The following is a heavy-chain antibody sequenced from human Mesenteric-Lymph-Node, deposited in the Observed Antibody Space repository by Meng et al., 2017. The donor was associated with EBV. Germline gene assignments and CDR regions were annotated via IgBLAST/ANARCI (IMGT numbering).Heavy chain of an antibody. CDR2: ISAGATT. Sequence: EVQVVESGXGLVQPGGSLRLSCAASGFTSSDYAMSWVRQAPGKGLEWVSGISAGATTDSVKGRFTISRDNSKNTLYLQMNSLRVDDTAVYYCARWIRSSSWDYFDYWGQGTLVTVSS. CDR1: GFTSSDYA. J-gene: IGHJ4*02. CDR3: ARWIRSSSWDYFDY. V-gene: IGHV3-23*04. D-gene: IGHD6-13*01.